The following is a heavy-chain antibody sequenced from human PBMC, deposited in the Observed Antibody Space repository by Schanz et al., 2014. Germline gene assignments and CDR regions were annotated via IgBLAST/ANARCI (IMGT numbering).Heavy chain of an antibody. V-gene: IGHV4-59*08. CDR1: GGSIRTYF. Sequence: QVQLQESGPGLVKPSETLSLTCSVSGGSIRTYFWAWIRQPPGKGLEWIGFIYYSGSTNYNPSLKSRVTISVDLPKNQFPLTLPCGPAADTGVYYCARQYSGWSRFDPWGQGIRVTVSS. D-gene: IGHD6-19*01. CDR3: ARQYSGWSRFDP. J-gene: IGHJ5*02. CDR2: IYYSGST.